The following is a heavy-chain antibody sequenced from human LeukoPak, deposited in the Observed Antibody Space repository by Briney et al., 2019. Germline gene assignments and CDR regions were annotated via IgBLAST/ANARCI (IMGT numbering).Heavy chain of an antibody. CDR3: AKDPYDRGGYHHDY. Sequence: PGGSLRLSCAASGFTFSNYAMHWVRQAPGKGLEWVSTSSGSGGRSDYADSVKGRFTVFRDTSKNTLHLQMNSLRAEDTAVYYCAKDPYDRGGYHHDYWGQGTLVTVSS. V-gene: IGHV3-23*01. CDR2: SSGSGGRS. CDR1: GFTFSNYA. D-gene: IGHD3-22*01. J-gene: IGHJ4*02.